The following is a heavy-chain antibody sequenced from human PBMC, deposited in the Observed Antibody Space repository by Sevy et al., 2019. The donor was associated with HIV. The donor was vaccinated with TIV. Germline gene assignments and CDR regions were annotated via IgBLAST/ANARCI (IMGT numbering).Heavy chain of an antibody. CDR2: ISGSGGST. V-gene: IGHV3-23*01. CDR1: GFTFRTYA. CDR3: AKELLRDYDSSGYYYVGVDY. D-gene: IGHD3-22*01. J-gene: IGHJ4*02. Sequence: GGSLRLSCAASGFTFRTYAWVRQAPGKGLECVSVISGSGGSTYYADSVKGRFTISRDNSKNTLYLQMNSLRTEDTAVYYCAKELLRDYDSSGYYYVGVDYWGQGTLVTVSS.